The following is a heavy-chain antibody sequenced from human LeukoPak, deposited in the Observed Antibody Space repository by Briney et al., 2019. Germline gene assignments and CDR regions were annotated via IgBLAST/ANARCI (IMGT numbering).Heavy chain of an antibody. CDR3: AREAVAGTWIDY. CDR2: IYYSGGT. D-gene: IGHD6-19*01. CDR1: GGSISSYY. J-gene: IGHJ4*02. Sequence: SETLSLTCTVSGGSISSYYWSWIRQPPGKGLEWIGYIYYSGGTNYNPSLKSRVTISVDTSKNQFSLKLSSVTAADTAVYYCAREAVAGTWIDYWGQGTLVTVSS. V-gene: IGHV4-59*01.